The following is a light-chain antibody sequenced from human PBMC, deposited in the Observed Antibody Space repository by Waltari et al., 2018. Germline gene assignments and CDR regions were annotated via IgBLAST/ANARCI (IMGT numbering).Light chain of an antibody. V-gene: IGLV2-14*03. J-gene: IGLJ3*02. Sequence: SALPQPASASGSPGQSITLSRTGTSSGVGTYNPVSWYQDHPGQGPKVIIYDVSDRPSGVSARFSGSKSGNTASLTISGLQAEDEADYYCSSQSSDDVVLFGGGTKVTVL. CDR1: SSGVGTYNP. CDR2: DVS. CDR3: SSQSSDDVVL.